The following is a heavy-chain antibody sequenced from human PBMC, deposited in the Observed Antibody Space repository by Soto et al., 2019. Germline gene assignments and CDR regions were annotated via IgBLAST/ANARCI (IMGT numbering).Heavy chain of an antibody. D-gene: IGHD5-12*01. CDR3: VKEKSIMYSGYDAFDL. J-gene: IGHJ3*01. CDR1: VFAFSSYE. V-gene: IGHV3-48*03. CDR2: ITSSGSTM. Sequence: PGGSLRLSCEASVFAFSSYEMDWVRQAPEKGLEWIAHITSSGSTMYNTDSVKGRFTISRDNAKNSLYLQMNSLRAEDTAVYYCVKEKSIMYSGYDAFDLWGQGTMVTGSS.